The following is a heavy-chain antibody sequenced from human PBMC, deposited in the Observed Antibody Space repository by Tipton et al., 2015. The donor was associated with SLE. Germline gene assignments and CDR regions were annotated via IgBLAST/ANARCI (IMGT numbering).Heavy chain of an antibody. CDR2: INHSGST. CDR3: ARHSVVDSSSPDY. CDR1: GGSISSYY. J-gene: IGHJ4*02. V-gene: IGHV4-34*01. D-gene: IGHD6-6*01. Sequence: TLSLTCTVSGGSISSYYWSWIRQPPGKGLEWIGEINHSGSTNYNPSLKSRVTISVDTSKNQFSLKLSSVTAADTAVYYCARHSVVDSSSPDYWGQGTLVTVSS.